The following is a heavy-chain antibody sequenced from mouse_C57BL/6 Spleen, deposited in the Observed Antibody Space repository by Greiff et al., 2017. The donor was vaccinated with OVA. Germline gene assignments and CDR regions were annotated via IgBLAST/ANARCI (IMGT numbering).Heavy chain of an antibody. Sequence: QVQLQQPGAELVKPGSSVKLSCKASGYTFTSYWMHWVKQRPIQGLEWIGNIDPSDSETHYNQKFKDKATLTVDKSSSTAYMQLSSLTSEDSAVYYCARRRDYYGSSDNAMDYWGQGTSVTVSS. CDR1: GYTFTSYW. D-gene: IGHD1-1*01. J-gene: IGHJ4*01. V-gene: IGHV1-52*01. CDR3: ARRRDYYGSSDNAMDY. CDR2: IDPSDSET.